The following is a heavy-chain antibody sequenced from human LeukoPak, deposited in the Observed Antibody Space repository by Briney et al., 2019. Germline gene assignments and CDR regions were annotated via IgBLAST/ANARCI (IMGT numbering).Heavy chain of an antibody. CDR2: ISAYNGNT. CDR1: GYTFTSYG. J-gene: IGHJ5*02. CDR3: ARAYSSSWYGDNWFDP. D-gene: IGHD6-13*01. Sequence: GASVKVSCKASGYTFTSYGISWVRQAPGQGLEWMGWISAYNGNTNYAQKLQGRVTMTTDTSTSTAYMELRSLGSDDTAVYYCARAYSSSWYGDNWFDPWGQGTLVTVSS. V-gene: IGHV1-18*01.